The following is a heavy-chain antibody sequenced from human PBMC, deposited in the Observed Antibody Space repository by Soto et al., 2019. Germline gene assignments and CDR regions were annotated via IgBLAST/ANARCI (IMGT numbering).Heavy chain of an antibody. Sequence: EVQLVESGGGLVQPGGSLRLSCTASGFAVTSSYMGWVRRAPGKGLEWVSSIYSGRDTYYADSVRGRFTSTTDNSMDTLSLQMTSLRVDDTALYYCARHVGSYWYFDLWGRGTLVTVSS. CDR1: GFAVTSSY. D-gene: IGHD1-26*01. CDR2: IYSGRDT. V-gene: IGHV3-66*04. CDR3: ARHVGSYWYFDL. J-gene: IGHJ2*01.